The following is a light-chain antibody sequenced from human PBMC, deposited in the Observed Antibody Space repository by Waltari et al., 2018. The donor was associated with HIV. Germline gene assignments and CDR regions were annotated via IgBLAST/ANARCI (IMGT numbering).Light chain of an antibody. V-gene: IGLV2-11*01. CDR3: CAYAAGHVSYV. CDR2: DVN. J-gene: IGLJ1*01. Sequence: QSALTQPPSVSGSPGQSVSISCSGTTSDVGFYDYVSWYQQYPGKAPKLIIFDVNQRPSGVPGRFSCSKAGNTASLTTSGLQTEDEADYFCCAYAAGHVSYVFGNGTAVAVL. CDR1: TSDVGFYDY.